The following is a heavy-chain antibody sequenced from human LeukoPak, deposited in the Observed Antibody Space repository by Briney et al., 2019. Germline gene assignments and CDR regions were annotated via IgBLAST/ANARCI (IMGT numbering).Heavy chain of an antibody. CDR2: ISSSGGTI. CDR3: AKGGGDGGGGYFDY. J-gene: IGHJ4*02. CDR1: GFTFSDSY. D-gene: IGHD3-16*01. V-gene: IGHV3-11*01. Sequence: PGGSLRLSCSASGFTFSDSYMSWIRQVPGKGLEWISYISSSGGTIYYADSVKGRFTISRDNAKNSLYLQMNSLRAEDTAVEYWAKGGGDGGGGYFDYWGQGTLVTVSS.